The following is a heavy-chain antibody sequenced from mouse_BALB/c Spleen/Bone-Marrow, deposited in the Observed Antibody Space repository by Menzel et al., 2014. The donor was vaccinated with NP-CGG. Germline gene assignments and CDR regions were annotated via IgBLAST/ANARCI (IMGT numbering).Heavy chain of an antibody. V-gene: IGHV5-6-3*01. J-gene: IGHJ2*01. Sequence: VQVVESGGGLVQPGGSLKLSCAASGFTFSSYGMSWVRQAPDKRLELVATINNNDGNTYYPDSVKGRFTISGDNAKNXLYLQMSSLKSEDTAMYYCARDNYGSRFDYWGQGTTLTVSS. CDR3: ARDNYGSRFDY. D-gene: IGHD1-1*01. CDR2: INNNDGNT. CDR1: GFTFSSYG.